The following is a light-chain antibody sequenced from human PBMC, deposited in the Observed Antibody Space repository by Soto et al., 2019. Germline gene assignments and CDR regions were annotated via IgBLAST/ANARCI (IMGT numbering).Light chain of an antibody. Sequence: EIVLTQSPGTLSLSPGERATLSCRASQSVSSTYLAWYQQKPGQAPRLLMYGVSSRATGIPDRFSGRGSGTDFTLTISRREPEDFAVYYCQRDAISPLPFGQGTKLEI. V-gene: IGKV3-20*01. J-gene: IGKJ2*01. CDR3: QRDAISPLP. CDR1: QSVSSTY. CDR2: GVS.